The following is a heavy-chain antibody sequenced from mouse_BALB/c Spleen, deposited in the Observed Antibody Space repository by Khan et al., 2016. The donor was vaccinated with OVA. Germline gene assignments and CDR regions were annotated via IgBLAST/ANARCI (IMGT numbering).Heavy chain of an antibody. V-gene: IGHV2-6-4*01. CDR1: GFSLSRYN. CDR2: IWGGGGT. CDR3: ARAYYRYDGYDAMDY. Sequence: QVQLQQSGPGLVAPSQSLSITCTVSGFSLSRYNIHWVRQPPGKGLEWLGMIWGGGGTDYNSTIKSRLSIRKDNSKRQVLLKMNRLQTDDTAIYYCARAYYRYDGYDAMDYWGQGTSVTVSS. D-gene: IGHD2-14*01. J-gene: IGHJ4*01.